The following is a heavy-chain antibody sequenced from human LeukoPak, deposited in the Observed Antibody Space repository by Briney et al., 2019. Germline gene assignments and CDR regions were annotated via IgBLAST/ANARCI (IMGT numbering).Heavy chain of an antibody. CDR1: GGSISSGSYY. J-gene: IGHJ3*02. D-gene: IGHD6-13*01. Sequence: PSETLSLTCTVSGGSISSGSYYWSWIRQPAGKGLEWIGRIYTSGSTNYNPSLKSRVTISVDTSKNQFSLNLSSVTAADTAVYYCARVPTYEIAAARVGYAFDIWGQGTMVTVSS. CDR3: ARVPTYEIAAARVGYAFDI. V-gene: IGHV4-61*02. CDR2: IYTSGST.